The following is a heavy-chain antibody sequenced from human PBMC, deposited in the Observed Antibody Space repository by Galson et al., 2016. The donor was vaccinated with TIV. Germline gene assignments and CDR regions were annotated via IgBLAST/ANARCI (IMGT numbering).Heavy chain of an antibody. CDR3: ARGPLDYSDRSGFAWYCDL. D-gene: IGHD3-22*01. CDR1: GYTFTSYD. V-gene: IGHV1-8*01. Sequence: SVKVSCKASGYTFTSYDIHWVRQATGQGLEWMGWMNPNSANTGFAQKFQGRVTMTRNTSITTAYMELSSLRSEDTAVYYCARGPLDYSDRSGFAWYCDLCGRGTLPTSSS. J-gene: IGHJ2*01. CDR2: MNPNSANT.